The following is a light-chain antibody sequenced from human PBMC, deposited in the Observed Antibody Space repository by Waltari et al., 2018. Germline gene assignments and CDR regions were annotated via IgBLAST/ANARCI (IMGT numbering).Light chain of an antibody. Sequence: DIQLTQSPSFLSASVGGRVTITCRASQGISSFLAWYQQKPGKAPKLLIYGASTLQSGVSGRFSGGGSGTEFTLTIISLQPEEFATYSCQQTNSYQLTFGGGTKVEI. CDR2: GAS. CDR3: QQTNSYQLT. V-gene: IGKV1-9*01. CDR1: QGISSF. J-gene: IGKJ4*01.